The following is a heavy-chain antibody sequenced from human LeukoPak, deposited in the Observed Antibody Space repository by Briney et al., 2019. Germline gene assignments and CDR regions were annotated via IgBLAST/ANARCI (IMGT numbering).Heavy chain of an antibody. V-gene: IGHV3-30*02. Sequence: GGSLRLSCATSGFVFSKNGMHWVRQAPGKGLEWVAFIRHDESNKYYADSVKGRFTISGDNSKNTLSLQMNSLRPDDTAVYYCAKGPLAARPEYYFDYWGQGTLVTVSS. CDR3: AKGPLAARPEYYFDY. D-gene: IGHD6-6*01. CDR2: IRHDESNK. J-gene: IGHJ4*02. CDR1: GFVFSKNG.